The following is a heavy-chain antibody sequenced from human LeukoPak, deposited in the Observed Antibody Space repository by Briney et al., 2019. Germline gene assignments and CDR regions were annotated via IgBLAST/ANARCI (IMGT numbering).Heavy chain of an antibody. CDR2: INPNSGGT. J-gene: IGHJ4*02. CDR3: AREESGSYPPADY. CDR1: GYTFTGYY. Sequence: GASVKVSCKASGYTFTGYYMHWVRQAPGQGLEWMGWINPNSGGTNYAQEFQGRVTMTRDTSISTAYMELSRLRSDDTAAYYCAREESGSYPPADYWGQGTLVTVSS. D-gene: IGHD1-26*01. V-gene: IGHV1-2*02.